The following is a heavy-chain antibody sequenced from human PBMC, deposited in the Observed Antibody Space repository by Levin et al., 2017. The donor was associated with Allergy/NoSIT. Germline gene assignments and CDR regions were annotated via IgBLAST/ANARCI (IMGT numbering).Heavy chain of an antibody. CDR2: INPNSGAT. J-gene: IGHJ4*02. V-gene: IGHV1-2*06. D-gene: IGHD3-10*01. CDR1: GYIFTGYF. Sequence: ASVKVSCKASGYIFTGYFLHWVRQAPGQGLELMGRINPNSGATNYAQNFQGRVAMTRDTSISTAYMELTSLRSDDTAVYYCARGRGTSGNYYFDYWGQGTLVTVSS. CDR3: ARGRGTSGNYYFDY.